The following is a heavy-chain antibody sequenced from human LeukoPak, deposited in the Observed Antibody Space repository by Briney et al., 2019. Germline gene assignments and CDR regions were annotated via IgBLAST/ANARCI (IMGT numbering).Heavy chain of an antibody. J-gene: IGHJ3*02. CDR1: GGSISSGDYY. Sequence: SQTLSLTCTVSGGSISSGDYYWSWIRQPPGKGLEWIVYIYYSGSTYYNPSLKSRVTISVDTSKNQFSLKLSSVTAADTAVYYCARYTTGDYGDYSFDIWGQGTMVTVSS. CDR3: ARYTTGDYGDYSFDI. D-gene: IGHD4-17*01. CDR2: IYYSGST. V-gene: IGHV4-30-4*01.